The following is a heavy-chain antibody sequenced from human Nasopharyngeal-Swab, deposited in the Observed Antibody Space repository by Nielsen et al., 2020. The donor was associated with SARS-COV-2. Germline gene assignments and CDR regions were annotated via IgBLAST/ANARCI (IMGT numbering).Heavy chain of an antibody. CDR2: ISSSSYI. Sequence: WIRQPPGKGLEWVSSISSSSYIYYADSVKGRFTISRDNAKNSLYLQMNSLRAEDTAVYYCARTYYDILTDYYYGMDVWGQGTTVTVSS. D-gene: IGHD3-9*01. J-gene: IGHJ6*02. V-gene: IGHV3-21*04. CDR3: ARTYYDILTDYYYGMDV.